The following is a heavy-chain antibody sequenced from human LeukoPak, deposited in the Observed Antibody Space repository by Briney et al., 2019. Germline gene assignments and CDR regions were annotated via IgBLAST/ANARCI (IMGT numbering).Heavy chain of an antibody. J-gene: IGHJ3*02. D-gene: IGHD6-13*01. CDR3: ARGVMDSSWPI. CDR2: INHSGST. CDR1: GGSFGGYY. Sequence: SETLSLTCAVYGGSFGGYYWRWVRQPPGKGVEWIGEINHSGSTNYNPSLKSRVTISVDTSKNQFSLKLSSVTAADTAVYYCARGVMDSSWPIWGQGTMVTVSS. V-gene: IGHV4-34*01.